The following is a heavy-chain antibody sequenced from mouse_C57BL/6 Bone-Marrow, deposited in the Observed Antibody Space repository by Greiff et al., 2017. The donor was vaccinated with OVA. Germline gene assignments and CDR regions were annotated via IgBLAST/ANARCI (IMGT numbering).Heavy chain of an antibody. J-gene: IGHJ3*01. CDR1: GFTFSNYW. CDR2: IRLKSDNYAT. CDR3: TKETRWFAY. V-gene: IGHV6-3*01. Sequence: EVMLVESGGGLVQPGGSMKLSCVASGFTFSNYWMNWVRQSPEKGLEWVAQIRLKSDNYATHYAESVKGRFTISRDDSKSSVYLQMNNLRAEDTGIYYCTKETRWFAYWGQGTLVTVSA.